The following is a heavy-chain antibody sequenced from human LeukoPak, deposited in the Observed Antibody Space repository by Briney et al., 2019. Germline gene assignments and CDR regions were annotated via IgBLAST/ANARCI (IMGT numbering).Heavy chain of an antibody. D-gene: IGHD2/OR15-2a*01. V-gene: IGHV3-48*03. CDR2: ISSRGSAI. CDR3: AKAQLAILGDFDY. Sequence: GGSLRLSCAASGFTFSNYEMNWVRQAPGKGLEWVSYISSRGSAIYYADSVKGRFTISRDNAKNSLYLQMNSLRAEDTAVYYCAKAQLAILGDFDYWGQGTLVTVSS. J-gene: IGHJ4*02. CDR1: GFTFSNYE.